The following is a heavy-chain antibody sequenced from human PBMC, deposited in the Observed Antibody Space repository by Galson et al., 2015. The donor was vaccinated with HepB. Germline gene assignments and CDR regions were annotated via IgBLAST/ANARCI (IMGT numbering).Heavy chain of an antibody. CDR1: GGSITDYC. D-gene: IGHD3-16*01. V-gene: IGHV4-59*01. CDR2: VYYSGTT. CDR3: ARGSWGGGV. Sequence: LSLTCTVSGGSITDYCGSWIRQPPGKGLEWIGYVYYSGTTNYSPFLMNRATISVDTSKNQFSLSLKSVTAADTAVYYCARGSWGGGVWGQGIMVTVSS. J-gene: IGHJ4*02.